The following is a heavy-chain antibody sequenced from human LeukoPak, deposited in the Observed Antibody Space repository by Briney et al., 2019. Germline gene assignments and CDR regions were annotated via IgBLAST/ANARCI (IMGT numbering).Heavy chain of an antibody. D-gene: IGHD6-13*01. V-gene: IGHV4-59*01. Sequence: SETLSLTSTVSGGSISSYYWSWIRQPPGKGLEWIGYIYYSGSTNYNPSLKSRVTISVDTSKNQFSLKLSSVTAADTAVYYCARSPSYSSSWSIFDYWGQGTLVTVSS. CDR3: ARSPSYSSSWSIFDY. CDR2: IYYSGST. CDR1: GGSISSYY. J-gene: IGHJ4*02.